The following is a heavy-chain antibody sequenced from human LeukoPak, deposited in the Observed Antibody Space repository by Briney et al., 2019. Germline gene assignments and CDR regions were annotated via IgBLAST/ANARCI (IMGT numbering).Heavy chain of an antibody. J-gene: IGHJ4*02. CDR3: ARTQRGSGSYMDS. CDR2: LYTSGST. V-gene: IGHV4-4*07. CDR1: GGSLSTYY. Sequence: SETLSLTCTVSGGSLSTYYWSWIRQPAGKGLEWIGRLYTSGSTNYNPSLKSRVTMSVATSKNQFSLRLNSVTAADTAVYYCARTQRGSGSYMDSWGQGTLVTVSS. D-gene: IGHD3-10*01.